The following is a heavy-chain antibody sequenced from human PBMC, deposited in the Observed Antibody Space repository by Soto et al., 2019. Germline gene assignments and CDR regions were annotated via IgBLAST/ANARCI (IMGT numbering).Heavy chain of an antibody. CDR1: GGSIGSGTYY. CDR3: ARVVRGSIDY. V-gene: IGHV4-31*03. CDR2: IYYSGST. D-gene: IGHD6-6*01. J-gene: IGHJ4*02. Sequence: QVQLKESGPGLVKPSQTLSLTCTVSGGSIGSGTYYWGWFRQHPGKGLGWIGYIYYSGSTYYNPSLQSRVSILVDTSKNQFSLKVSSLTAADTAVYYCARVVRGSIDYWGQGTLVTVSS.